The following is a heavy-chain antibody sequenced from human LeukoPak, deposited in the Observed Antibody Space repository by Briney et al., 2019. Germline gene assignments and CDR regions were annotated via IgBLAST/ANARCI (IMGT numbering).Heavy chain of an antibody. D-gene: IGHD5-12*01. J-gene: IGHJ6*02. CDR2: INPNSGGT. Sequence: ASVKVSCKASGYTFTGYYMHWVRQAPGQGLEWMGWINPNSGGTNYAQKFQGRVTMTRDTSISTAYMEVSRLKSDDTAVYYCARTYRWLRFPYYYGMDVWGQGTTVTVSS. CDR1: GYTFTGYY. V-gene: IGHV1-2*02. CDR3: ARTYRWLRFPYYYGMDV.